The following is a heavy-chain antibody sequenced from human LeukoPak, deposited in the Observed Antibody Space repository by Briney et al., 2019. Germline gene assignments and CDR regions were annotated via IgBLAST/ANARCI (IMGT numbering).Heavy chain of an antibody. CDR2: IKTDGTTT. CDR3: AREPIAD. J-gene: IGHJ4*02. CDR1: GFIFSGYW. D-gene: IGHD6-13*01. Sequence: GGSLRLSCAGSGFIFSGYWMHWVRQAPGKGLMWVSRIKTDGTTTYYADSVKGRFTVSRDNAKNTLYLQMNSLRAEDTAVYYCAREPIADWGQGTLVTVFS. V-gene: IGHV3-74*01.